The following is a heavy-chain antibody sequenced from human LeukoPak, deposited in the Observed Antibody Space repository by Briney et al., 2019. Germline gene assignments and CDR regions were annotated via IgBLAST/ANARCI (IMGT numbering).Heavy chain of an antibody. V-gene: IGHV4-59*01. J-gene: IGHJ3*02. CDR3: ARESGYDSGDACDI. CDR2: IYYSGST. D-gene: IGHD5-12*01. CDR1: GGSISSYY. Sequence: SSETLSLTCTVSGGSISSYYWSWIRQPPGKGLEWIGYIYYSGSTKYNPSLKSRVTISVDTSKNQFSLKLSSVSAADTAVYYCARESGYDSGDACDIWGQGTMVTVSS.